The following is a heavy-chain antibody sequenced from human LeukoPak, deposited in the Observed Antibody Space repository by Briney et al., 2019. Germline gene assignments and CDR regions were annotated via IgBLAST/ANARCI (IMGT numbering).Heavy chain of an antibody. CDR3: ARDPPRVGAGRDY. CDR2: IKHDGSEK. D-gene: IGHD3-10*01. J-gene: IGHJ4*02. CDR1: GFTFSSYW. Sequence: GGSLRLSCAASGFTFSSYWMSWVRQAPGKGLEWLANIKHDGSEKYYVDSVEGRFTISRDNAKNSLYLQMNSLRAEDTAVYCCARDPPRVGAGRDYWGQGTLVTVSS. V-gene: IGHV3-7*01.